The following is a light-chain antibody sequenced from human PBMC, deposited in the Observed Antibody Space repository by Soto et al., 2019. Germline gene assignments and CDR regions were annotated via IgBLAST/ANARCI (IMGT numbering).Light chain of an antibody. J-gene: IGKJ5*01. V-gene: IGKV3D-15*01. CDR2: GAS. CDR1: QTVSITY. Sequence: EIVLTPSPGTLSLSPGESATLFCRASQTVSITYLTWYQQKPGQAPRLLIFGASKRATGIPARFSGSGSGTKFTLTISSLQSEDFAVYYCQQYNNWPQITFGQGTRLEIK. CDR3: QQYNNWPQIT.